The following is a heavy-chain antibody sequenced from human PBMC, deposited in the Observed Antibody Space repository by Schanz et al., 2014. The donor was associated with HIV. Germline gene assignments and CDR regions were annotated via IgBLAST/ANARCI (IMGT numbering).Heavy chain of an antibody. V-gene: IGHV1-8*02. CDR2: VNPNSGHT. D-gene: IGHD6-6*01. CDR1: GYTFSDYD. J-gene: IGHJ5*02. CDR3: ARARAKIEGRPVGNWFDP. Sequence: QVQLVQSGPEVKKPGASVRVSCETSGYTFSDYDINWVRQAPGQGLEWMGWVNPNSGHTGYAQKFQGRVDMTRTTSISTGYMELRGLTSEDTAVYFCARARAKIEGRPVGNWFDPGGQGTLVTVSS.